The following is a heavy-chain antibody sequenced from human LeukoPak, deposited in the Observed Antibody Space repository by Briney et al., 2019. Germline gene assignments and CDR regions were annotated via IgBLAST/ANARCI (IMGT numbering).Heavy chain of an antibody. Sequence: ASVKVSRKASGGTFSSYAISWVRQAPGQGLEWMGGIIPIFGTANYAQKFQGRVTITADESTSTAYMELSSLRSEDTAVYYCARGAVTTSFGIDPWGQGTLVTVSS. CDR1: GGTFSSYA. J-gene: IGHJ5*02. D-gene: IGHD4-17*01. CDR2: IIPIFGTA. CDR3: ARGAVTTSFGIDP. V-gene: IGHV1-69*01.